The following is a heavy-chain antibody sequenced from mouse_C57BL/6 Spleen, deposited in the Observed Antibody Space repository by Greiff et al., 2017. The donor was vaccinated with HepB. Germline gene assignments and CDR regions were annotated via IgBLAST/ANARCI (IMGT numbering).Heavy chain of an antibody. CDR3: ARGDYYSNYVGAMDY. Sequence: QVQLQQPGAELVRPGSSVKLSCKASGYTFTSYWMHWVKQRPIQGLEWIGNIDPSDSETHYNQKFKDKATLTVDKSSSTAYMQLSSLTSEDSAVYYCARGDYYSNYVGAMDYWGQGTSVTVSS. CDR1: GYTFTSYW. D-gene: IGHD2-5*01. CDR2: IDPSDSET. J-gene: IGHJ4*01. V-gene: IGHV1-52*01.